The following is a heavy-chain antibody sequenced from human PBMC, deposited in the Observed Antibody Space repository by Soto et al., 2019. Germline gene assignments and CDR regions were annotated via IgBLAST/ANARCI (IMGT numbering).Heavy chain of an antibody. V-gene: IGHV1-3*01. CDR1: GYTFTSYA. CDR3: ARSIVVVTAIDY. Sequence: ASVKVSCKASGYTFTSYAMHWVRQAPGQRLEWMGWINAGNGNTKYSRKFQGRVTITRDTSASTAYMELSSLRSEDTAVYYCARSIVVVTAIDYWGQGTLVTVS. J-gene: IGHJ4*02. D-gene: IGHD2-21*02. CDR2: INAGNGNT.